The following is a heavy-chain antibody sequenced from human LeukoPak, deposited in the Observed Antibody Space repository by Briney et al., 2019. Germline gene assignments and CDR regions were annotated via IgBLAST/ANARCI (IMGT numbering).Heavy chain of an antibody. V-gene: IGHV3-21*01. CDR3: ARDVFGWEHPFDY. D-gene: IGHD1-26*01. CDR1: GFTFSSYS. J-gene: IGHJ4*02. CDR2: ISSSSSYI. Sequence: GGSLRLSCAASGFTFSSYSMNWVRQAPGKGLGWVSSISSSSSYIYYADSVKGRFTISRDNARKSLYLQMNSLRAEDTAVYYCARDVFGWEHPFDYWGQGTQVIVSS.